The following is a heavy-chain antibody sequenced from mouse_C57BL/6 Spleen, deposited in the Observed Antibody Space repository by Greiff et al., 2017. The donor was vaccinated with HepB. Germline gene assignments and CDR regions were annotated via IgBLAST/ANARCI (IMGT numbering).Heavy chain of an antibody. CDR1: GFTFSSYG. CDR3: AGTMSYAMDY. J-gene: IGHJ4*01. Sequence: EVQLQESGGDLVKPGGSLKLSCAASGFTFSSYGMSWVRQTPDKRLEWVATISSGGSYTYYPDSVKGRFTISRDNAKNTLYLQMSSLKSEDTAMYYCAGTMSYAMDYWGQGTSVTVSS. V-gene: IGHV5-6*01. D-gene: IGHD1-1*02. CDR2: ISSGGSYT.